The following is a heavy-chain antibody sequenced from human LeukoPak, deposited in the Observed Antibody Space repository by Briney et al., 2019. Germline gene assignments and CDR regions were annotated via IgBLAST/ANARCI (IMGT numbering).Heavy chain of an antibody. D-gene: IGHD1-7*01. J-gene: IGHJ6*03. Sequence: SVKVSCXASGGTFSSYAISWVRQAPGQGLEWMGGIIPIFGTANYAQKFQGRVTITADESTSTAYMELSSLRSEDTAVYYCAREPRGRITGTTGPYYYYMDVWGKGTTVTVSS. V-gene: IGHV1-69*01. CDR1: GGTFSSYA. CDR2: IIPIFGTA. CDR3: AREPRGRITGTTGPYYYYMDV.